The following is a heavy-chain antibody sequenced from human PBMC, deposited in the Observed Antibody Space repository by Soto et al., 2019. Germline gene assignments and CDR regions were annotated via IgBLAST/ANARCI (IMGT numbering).Heavy chain of an antibody. CDR2: INHSGST. Sequence: PSETLSLTCAVCGGSFSGYYWSWIRQPPGKGLEWIGEINHSGSTNYNPSLKSRVTISVDTSKNQFSLKLSSVTAADTAVYYCARRKLGYCSGTSCYTPRYYYGMDVWGQGTTVTVSS. CDR1: GGSFSGYY. D-gene: IGHD2-2*02. CDR3: ARRKLGYCSGTSCYTPRYYYGMDV. J-gene: IGHJ6*02. V-gene: IGHV4-34*01.